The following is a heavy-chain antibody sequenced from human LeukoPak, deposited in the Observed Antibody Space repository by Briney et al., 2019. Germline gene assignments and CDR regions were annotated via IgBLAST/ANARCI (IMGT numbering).Heavy chain of an antibody. J-gene: IGHJ4*02. Sequence: GRSLRLSCAASGFTFSSYAMHWVRQAPGKGLEWVAVISYDGSNKYYADSVKGRFTISRDNSKNTLYLQMNSLRAEDTAVYYCARPTTARIENFDYWGQGTLVTVSS. CDR2: ISYDGSNK. CDR3: ARPTTARIENFDY. V-gene: IGHV3-30-3*01. CDR1: GFTFSSYA. D-gene: IGHD4-11*01.